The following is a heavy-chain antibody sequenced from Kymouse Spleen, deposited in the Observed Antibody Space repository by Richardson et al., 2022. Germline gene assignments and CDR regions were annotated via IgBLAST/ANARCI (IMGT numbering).Heavy chain of an antibody. J-gene: IGHJ6*02. D-gene: IGHD2-2*02. CDR2: IYHSGST. Sequence: QVQLQESGPGLVKPSGTLSLTCAVSGGSISSSNWWSWVRQPPGKGLEWIGEIYHSGSTNYNPSLKSRVTISVDKSKNQFSLKLSSVTAADTAVYYCASGYCSSTSCYEDYYGMDVWGQGTTVTVSS. CDR3: ASGYCSSTSCYEDYYGMDV. CDR1: GGSISSSNW. V-gene: IGHV4-4*02.